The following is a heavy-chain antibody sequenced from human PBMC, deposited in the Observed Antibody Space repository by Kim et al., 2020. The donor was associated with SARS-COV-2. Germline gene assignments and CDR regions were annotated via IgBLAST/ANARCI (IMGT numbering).Heavy chain of an antibody. J-gene: IGHJ4*02. CDR3: ARDNPLTAWFDY. D-gene: IGHD5-18*01. Sequence: VQGRFTISRDHDKNSLNLQMNSLRAEDTAVYYCARDNPLTAWFDYWGQGTLVTVSS. V-gene: IGHV3-48*01.